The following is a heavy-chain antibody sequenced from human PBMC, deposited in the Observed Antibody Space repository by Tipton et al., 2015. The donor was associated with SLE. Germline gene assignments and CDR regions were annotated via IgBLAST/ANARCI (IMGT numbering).Heavy chain of an antibody. J-gene: IGHJ6*02. CDR2: IYPGDSDT. CDR3: ARRSRGTRADYYYGMDV. CDR1: GYSFTSYW. Sequence: QSGAEVKKPGESLKISCKGSGYSFTSYWIGWVRQMPGKGLEWMGIIYPGDSDTRYSPSFQGQVTISADKSISTAYLQWSSLKASDTAMYYCARRSRGTRADYYYGMDVWGQGTTVTVSS. V-gene: IGHV5-51*03. D-gene: IGHD3/OR15-3a*01.